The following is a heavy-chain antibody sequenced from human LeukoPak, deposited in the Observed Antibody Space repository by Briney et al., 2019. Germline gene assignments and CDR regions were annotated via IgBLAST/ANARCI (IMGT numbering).Heavy chain of an antibody. Sequence: PSETLSLTCTVSGGSISSTTYYWAWIRQPPGKGLEWIGSIYKTGSTNYSPSLKSRLTISVDTYKNKYSLKLSSVTAADTAVYYCARVPALRAFDIWGQGTMVTVSS. J-gene: IGHJ3*02. D-gene: IGHD2-2*01. V-gene: IGHV4-39*02. CDR2: IYKTGST. CDR1: GGSISSTTYY. CDR3: ARVPALRAFDI.